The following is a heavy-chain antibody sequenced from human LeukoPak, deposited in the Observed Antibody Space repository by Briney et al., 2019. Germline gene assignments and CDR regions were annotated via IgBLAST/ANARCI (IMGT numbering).Heavy chain of an antibody. J-gene: IGHJ4*02. V-gene: IGHV1-8*01. CDR2: MKHKSGNS. D-gene: IGHD1-1*01. Sequence: ASVKVSCKASGYTFTSYDINWVRQATGQGLEWMGWMKHKSGNSGYAQKFQGRVTRTRNTSISTAYMELSSLRSEDTAVYYCARGKTGTFDYCGQGTLVTVSS. CDR3: ARGKTGTFDY. CDR1: GYTFTSYD.